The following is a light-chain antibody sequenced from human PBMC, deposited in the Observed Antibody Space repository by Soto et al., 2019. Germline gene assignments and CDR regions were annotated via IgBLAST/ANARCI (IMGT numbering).Light chain of an antibody. J-gene: IGLJ3*02. V-gene: IGLV2-8*01. CDR2: EVS. Sequence: QSALTQPPSASGSPGQSVTISCSGTSSDVGGYNYVSWYQQYPGKAPKLMIYEVSKRPSGVPDRFSGSKSGKTASLTVSGLQPEDEVDYYCTSYAGSNIWVFGGGTKLTVL. CDR3: TSYAGSNIWV. CDR1: SSDVGGYNY.